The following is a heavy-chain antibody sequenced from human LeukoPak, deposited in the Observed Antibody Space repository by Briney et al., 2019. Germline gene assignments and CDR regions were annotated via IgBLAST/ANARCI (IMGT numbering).Heavy chain of an antibody. CDR1: GGSISSYY. V-gene: IGHV4-59*01. CDR3: ARGRYGNHSPHAFDI. CDR2: IYYSGST. Sequence: SEILSLTCTVSGGSISSYYWSWIRQPPGKGLEWIGYIYYSGSTNYNPSLKSRVTISVDTSKNQFSLKLSSVTAADTAVYYCARGRYGNHSPHAFDIWGQGTMVTVSS. D-gene: IGHD5-18*01. J-gene: IGHJ3*02.